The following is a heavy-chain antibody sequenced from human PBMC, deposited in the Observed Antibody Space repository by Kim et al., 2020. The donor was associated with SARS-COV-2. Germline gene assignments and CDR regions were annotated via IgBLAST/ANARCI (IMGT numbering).Heavy chain of an antibody. V-gene: IGHV3-53*01. D-gene: IGHD1-26*01. CDR3: ARLEVGALDY. Sequence: GGSLRLSCAASGFTVSSNYMSWVRQAPGKGLEWVSVIYSGGSTYYADSVKGGFTISRDNSKNTRFLQMNSLRAEDTAVYYCARLEVGALDYWGQGTLVTVSS. J-gene: IGHJ4*02. CDR2: IYSGGST. CDR1: GFTVSSNY.